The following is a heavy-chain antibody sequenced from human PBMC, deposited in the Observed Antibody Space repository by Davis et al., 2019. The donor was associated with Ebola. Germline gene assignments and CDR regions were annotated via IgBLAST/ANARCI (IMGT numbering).Heavy chain of an antibody. CDR3: ARGNHYAMDV. CDR1: GFTFSSYW. Sequence: GESLKISCAASGFTFSSYWMSWVRQAPGKGLVWVSRVNSDGSTTTYADSVKGRFTISRDNAKNTLYLQMNSLRAEDTAVYYCARGNHYAMDVWGQGTTVTVSS. V-gene: IGHV3-74*01. CDR2: VNSDGSTT. J-gene: IGHJ6*02.